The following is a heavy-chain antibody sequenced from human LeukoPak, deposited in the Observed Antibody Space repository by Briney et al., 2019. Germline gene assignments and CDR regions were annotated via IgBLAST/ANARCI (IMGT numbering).Heavy chain of an antibody. CDR3: ATAVYVLTGYCHFDY. CDR2: FDPEDGET. D-gene: IGHD3-9*01. V-gene: IGHV1-24*01. Sequence: ASVKVSCKVSGYTLTELSMHWVRQAPGKGREWMGGFDPEDGETIYAQKFQGRVTMTEDTSTDTAYMELSSLRSEDTAVYYCATAVYVLTGYCHFDYWGQGTLVTVSS. CDR1: GYTLTELS. J-gene: IGHJ4*02.